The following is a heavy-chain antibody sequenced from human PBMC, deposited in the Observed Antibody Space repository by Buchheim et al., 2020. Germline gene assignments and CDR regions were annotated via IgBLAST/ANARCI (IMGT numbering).Heavy chain of an antibody. CDR1: GYSFTSYW. CDR2: IDPSDSYT. Sequence: EVQLVQSGAKVKKPGESLRISCKGSGYSFTSYWISWVRQMPGKGLEWMGRIDPSDSYTNYSPSFQGHVTISADKSISTAYLQWSSLKASDTAMYYCARTTYYDILTGYYELDYWGQGTL. V-gene: IGHV5-10-1*03. CDR3: ARTTYYDILTGYYELDY. J-gene: IGHJ4*02. D-gene: IGHD3-9*01.